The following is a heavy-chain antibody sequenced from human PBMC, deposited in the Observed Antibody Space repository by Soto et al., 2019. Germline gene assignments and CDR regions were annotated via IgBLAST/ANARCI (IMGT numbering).Heavy chain of an antibody. V-gene: IGHV1-8*02. J-gene: IGHJ5*02. D-gene: IGHD2-15*01. CDR1: VYTFTSYG. CDR3: ARAQTPIVVVVAATTEFDP. Sequence: ASVTVCCKASVYTFTSYGSRWVRQAPGQGLEWMGWMNPNSGNTGYAQKFQGRVTMTRNTSISTAYKELSSLRSEDTAVYYCARAQTPIVVVVAATTEFDPWGQGTLVTVSS. CDR2: MNPNSGNT.